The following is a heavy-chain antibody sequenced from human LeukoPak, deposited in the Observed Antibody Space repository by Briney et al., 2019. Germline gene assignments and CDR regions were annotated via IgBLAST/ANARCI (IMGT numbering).Heavy chain of an antibody. J-gene: IGHJ4*02. CDR2: ISSSGSTI. CDR1: GFTFSSYS. CDR3: ARDSYYYDSSGYYLYYFDY. D-gene: IGHD3-22*01. V-gene: IGHV3-48*01. Sequence: PGGSLRLSCAASGFTFSSYSMNWVRQAPGKGLEWVSYISSSGSTIYYADSVKGRFTISRDNAKNSLYLQMNSLRAEDTAVYYCARDSYYYDSSGYYLYYFDYWGQGTLVTVPS.